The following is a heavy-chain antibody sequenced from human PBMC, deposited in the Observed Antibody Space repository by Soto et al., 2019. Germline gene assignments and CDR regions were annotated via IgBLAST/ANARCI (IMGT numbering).Heavy chain of an antibody. J-gene: IGHJ4*02. CDR1: WFTFSSYG. V-gene: IGHV3-23*01. D-gene: IGHD3-22*01. CDR3: AKDRGSGWGFDY. Sequence: GVSLRLSCAAAWFTFSSYGMSWVRQAPGKGLEWVSAISGSGGSTYYADSVKGRFTISRYNSKNTLYLQMNSLRAEHTAVYYWAKDRGSGWGFDYWGKGTLVTVSS. CDR2: ISGSGGST.